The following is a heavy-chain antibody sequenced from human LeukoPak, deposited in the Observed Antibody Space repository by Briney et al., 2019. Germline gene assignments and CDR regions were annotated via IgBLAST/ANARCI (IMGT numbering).Heavy chain of an antibody. CDR3: ARANVYYGDGYYPVVGYYFDY. CDR2: ARNKANSYTT. V-gene: IGHV3-72*01. D-gene: IGHD3-22*01. J-gene: IGHJ4*02. Sequence: GGSLRLSCAASGFTFSDHYMDWVRQAPGKGLEWVGRARNKANSYTTQYAASVKGRFTISRDDSKNSLYLQMNSLKTEDTAVYYCARANVYYGDGYYPVVGYYFDYWGQGTLVTVSS. CDR1: GFTFSDHY.